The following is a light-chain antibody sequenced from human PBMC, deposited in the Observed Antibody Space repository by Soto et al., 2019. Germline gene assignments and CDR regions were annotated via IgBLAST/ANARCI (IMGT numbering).Light chain of an antibody. CDR1: QSVGSK. CDR3: QQYNNWPRT. Sequence: EIGMTQSPATMSVSPGEKATLSCRASQSVGSKLAWYWQKPGQSPRLLIYGASTRATGVPARFSGGGSGTEFTLTISSLQSEDFAIYYCQQYNNWPRTFGQGTKVDI. CDR2: GAS. J-gene: IGKJ1*01. V-gene: IGKV3-15*01.